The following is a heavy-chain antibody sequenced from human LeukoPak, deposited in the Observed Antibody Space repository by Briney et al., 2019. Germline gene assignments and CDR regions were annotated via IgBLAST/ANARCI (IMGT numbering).Heavy chain of an antibody. CDR3: AKEKKYYYDSSGYPGYDY. CDR1: GFTFSSYS. D-gene: IGHD3-22*01. J-gene: IGHJ4*02. V-gene: IGHV3-48*01. CDR2: ISSSSSTI. Sequence: GGSLRLSCAASGFTFSSYSMNWVRQAPGKGLEWVLYISSSSSTIYYADSVKGRFTISRDNAKNSLYLQMNSLRAEDTAVYYCAKEKKYYYDSSGYPGYDYWGQGTLVTVSS.